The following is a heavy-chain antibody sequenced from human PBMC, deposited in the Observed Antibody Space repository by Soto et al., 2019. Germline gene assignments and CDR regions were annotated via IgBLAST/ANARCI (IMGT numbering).Heavy chain of an antibody. CDR1: GFTFADTW. D-gene: IGHD3-16*01. J-gene: IGHJ4*02. V-gene: IGHV3-15*01. Sequence: GSLRLSCAASGFTFADTWMSWVRQLPGRGLEWLGRIKSKSDGGAADYAAPVRGRFTISRDDSKNMVYLQMHTLQTDDTAIYHCIADGRDYVWGSYSSGHWGQGTLVTVSS. CDR2: IKSKSDGGAA. CDR3: IADGRDYVWGSYSSGH.